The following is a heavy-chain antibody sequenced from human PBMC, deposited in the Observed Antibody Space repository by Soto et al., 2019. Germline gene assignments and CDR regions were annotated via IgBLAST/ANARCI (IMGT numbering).Heavy chain of an antibody. D-gene: IGHD4-17*01. CDR1: GGSISSSSYY. J-gene: IGHJ5*02. Sequence: QLQLQESGPGLVKPSETLSLTCTVSGGSISSSSYYWGWIRQPPGKGLEWIGSIYYSGSTYYNPSLKSRVTISVDTSKNQFSLKLSSVTAADTAVYYCAGRGGDYGDYVLEPKYNWFDPWGQGTLVTVSS. CDR3: AGRGGDYGDYVLEPKYNWFDP. CDR2: IYYSGST. V-gene: IGHV4-39*01.